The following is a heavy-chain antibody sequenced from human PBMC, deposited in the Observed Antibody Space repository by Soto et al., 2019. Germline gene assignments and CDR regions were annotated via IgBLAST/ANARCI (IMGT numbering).Heavy chain of an antibody. CDR3: AKGRGGSGSLTPRVDF. CDR2: ISGGGDTT. J-gene: IGHJ4*02. Sequence: EVQLLESGGGLVQPGGSLRLSCAASGFTVNNYVMTWVRQAPGKGLEWVSAISGGGDTTSSADSVKGRFTVSRDGSKNTLYLQMSSLRAEDTALYYCAKGRGGSGSLTPRVDFWGQGTLVTVSS. V-gene: IGHV3-23*01. CDR1: GFTVNNYV. D-gene: IGHD3-10*01.